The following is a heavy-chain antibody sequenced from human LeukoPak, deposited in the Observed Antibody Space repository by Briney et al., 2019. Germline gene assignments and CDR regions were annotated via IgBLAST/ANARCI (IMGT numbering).Heavy chain of an antibody. V-gene: IGHV6-1*01. J-gene: IGHJ5*02. CDR1: GDSVSSNSAA. Sequence: SQTLSLTCAISGDSVSSNSAAWNWIRQSPSRGLEWLGRTYYRSKWYNDYAVSVKSRITFNPDTSKNQFSLQLNSVTPEDTAVYYCARENRYSSSWYGSVFAMVYNWFDPWGQGTLVTVSS. D-gene: IGHD6-13*01. CDR3: ARENRYSSSWYGSVFAMVYNWFDP. CDR2: TYYRSKWYN.